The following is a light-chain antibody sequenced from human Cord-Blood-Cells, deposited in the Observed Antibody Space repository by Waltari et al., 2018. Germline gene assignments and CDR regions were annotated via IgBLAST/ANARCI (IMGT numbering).Light chain of an antibody. Sequence: NFMLTQPHSVSASPGKTVTISCTRSSGSIASNYVQWYQQRPGSSPTTVIYEDNQRPSGFPDRFSGPIDSSSNSASLTISGLKTEDETDYYCQSYDSSNWVFGGGTKLTVL. V-gene: IGLV6-57*01. CDR2: EDN. J-gene: IGLJ3*02. CDR3: QSYDSSNWV. CDR1: SGSIASNY.